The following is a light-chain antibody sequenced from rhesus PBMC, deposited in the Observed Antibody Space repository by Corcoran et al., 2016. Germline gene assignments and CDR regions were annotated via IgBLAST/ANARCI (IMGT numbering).Light chain of an antibody. CDR2: AAS. CDR3: QHYYDNPYS. J-gene: IGKJ2*01. Sequence: DIQMTQSPSALSASVGDRVTISCRASQNIYSNLAWYQQKPGKAPKLMLYAASSLQTGIPSRFRVSGSGKDLTLPISSLQPEDSAAYYCQHYYDNPYSFGQGTKVEIK. CDR1: QNIYSN. V-gene: IGKV1S12*01.